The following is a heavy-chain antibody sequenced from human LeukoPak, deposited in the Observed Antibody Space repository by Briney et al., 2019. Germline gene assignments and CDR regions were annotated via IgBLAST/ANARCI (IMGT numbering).Heavy chain of an antibody. V-gene: IGHV3-74*01. CDR3: SRDQYDSGVGGD. D-gene: IGHD3-22*01. CDR2: INSDGSST. CDR1: GFTFSSHW. J-gene: IGHJ4*02. Sequence: PGGSLRLSCAASGFTFSSHWMHWVRQAPGKGLVWVSRINSDGSSTSYADSVKGRFTISRDNAKNTLYLQMNSQRAGDTAVYYCSRDQYDSGVGGDWGQGTLVTVSS.